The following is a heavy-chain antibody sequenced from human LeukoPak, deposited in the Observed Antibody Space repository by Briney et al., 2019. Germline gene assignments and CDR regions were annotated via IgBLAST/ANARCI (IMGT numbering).Heavy chain of an antibody. Sequence: GASVKVSCKASGGTLSSYAISWVRQAPGQGLEWMGRIIPIFGIANYAQKFQGRVTITADESTSTAYMELSSLRSEDTAVYYCARANSSSWYRWFDPWGQGTLVTVSS. CDR2: IIPIFGIA. J-gene: IGHJ5*02. V-gene: IGHV1-69*13. CDR1: GGTLSSYA. CDR3: ARANSSSWYRWFDP. D-gene: IGHD6-13*01.